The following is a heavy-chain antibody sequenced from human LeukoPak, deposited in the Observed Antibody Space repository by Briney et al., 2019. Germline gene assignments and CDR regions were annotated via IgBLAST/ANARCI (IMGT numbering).Heavy chain of an antibody. CDR2: IWYGGRNK. CDR1: GFTFSSYG. CDR3: AREGPVYDFWSGSDRSGYYPLDY. D-gene: IGHD3-3*01. V-gene: IGHV3-33*01. Sequence: PGGSLTLPCTASGFTFSSYGMHWLRQAPGKGLEWVEVIWYGGRNKYYGDSVEGRFTISRDNSKNTLYLQMNSLRAEDTDVYYCAREGPVYDFWSGSDRSGYYPLDYWGQGTLVTVSS. J-gene: IGHJ4*02.